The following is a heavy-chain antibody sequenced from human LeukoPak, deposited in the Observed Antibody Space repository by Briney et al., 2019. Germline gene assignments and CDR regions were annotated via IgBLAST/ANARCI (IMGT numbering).Heavy chain of an antibody. V-gene: IGHV4-34*01. CDR2: INNSGST. D-gene: IGHD3-10*01. CDR3: AGGGKLGNWFDP. Sequence: SETLSLTCAVYGGSFSDYYWNWIRQPPGKGLEWIGEINNSGSTNYNPSLKGRVTISVDTSKNQFSLNLNSVTAADTAVYYCAGGGKLGNWFDPWGQGTPVTVSS. J-gene: IGHJ5*02. CDR1: GGSFSDYY.